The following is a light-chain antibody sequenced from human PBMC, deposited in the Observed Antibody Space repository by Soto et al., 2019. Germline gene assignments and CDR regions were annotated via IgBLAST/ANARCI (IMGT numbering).Light chain of an antibody. J-gene: IGLJ1*01. CDR3: SSYTSSSTYV. Sequence: QSALTQPPSVSGSPGHSVAISCTGTGSDVGTYNRVSWYQQPPGTAPKLMIYDVSDRPSGVPDRFSGSKSGNTASLTISGLQAEDEADYYCSSYTSSSTYVFGTGTKVTVL. CDR1: GSDVGTYNR. V-gene: IGLV2-18*02. CDR2: DVS.